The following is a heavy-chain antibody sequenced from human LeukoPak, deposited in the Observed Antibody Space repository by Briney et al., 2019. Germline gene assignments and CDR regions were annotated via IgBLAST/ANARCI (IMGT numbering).Heavy chain of an antibody. CDR3: ARVVNDYGDYVLGFVY. Sequence: GASVKVSCKASGYTFTGYYMHWVRQAPGQGLEWMGWINPNSGGTNYAQKFQGRVTMTRDTSISTAYMELSRLRSDDTAVYYCARVVNDYGDYVLGFVYWGQGTLVTVSS. J-gene: IGHJ4*02. V-gene: IGHV1-2*02. CDR1: GYTFTGYY. D-gene: IGHD4-17*01. CDR2: INPNSGGT.